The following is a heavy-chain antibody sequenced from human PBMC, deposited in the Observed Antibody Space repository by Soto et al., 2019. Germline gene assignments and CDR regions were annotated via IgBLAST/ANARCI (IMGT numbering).Heavy chain of an antibody. Sequence: SETLSLTCTVTGGSISSYYWSWIRQPPGKGLEWIGYIYYSGSTNYNPSLKSRVTISVDTSKNQFSLKLSSVTAADTAVYYCARRYGTTFDYWGQGTLVTVSS. D-gene: IGHD1-7*01. J-gene: IGHJ4*02. CDR3: ARRYGTTFDY. CDR2: IYYSGST. CDR1: GGSISSYY. V-gene: IGHV4-59*01.